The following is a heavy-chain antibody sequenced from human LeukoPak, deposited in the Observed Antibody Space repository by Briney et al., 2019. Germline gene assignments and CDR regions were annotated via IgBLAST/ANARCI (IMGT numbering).Heavy chain of an antibody. CDR1: GGSISNSSYY. Sequence: SETLSLTCTVSGGSISNSSYYWGWIRQPPGKCLEWIGSMYYSGRTYYNPSLKSPATISVDTSTNQFSLKLSSVTAADTAVYYCARYGRMGTINPSYWGQGTLVTVSS. CDR3: ARYGRMGTINPSY. CDR2: MYYSGRT. J-gene: IGHJ4*02. D-gene: IGHD5-24*01. V-gene: IGHV4-39*01.